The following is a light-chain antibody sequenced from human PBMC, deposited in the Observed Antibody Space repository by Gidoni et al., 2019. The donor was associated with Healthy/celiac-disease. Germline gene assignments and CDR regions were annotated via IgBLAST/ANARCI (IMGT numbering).Light chain of an antibody. J-gene: IGLJ1*01. CDR2: DDS. CDR1: NIGSKS. V-gene: IGLV3-21*02. CDR3: QVWDSSSDHPGYV. Sequence: SYVLPQPPSVSVAPGQPARITCGGNNIGSKSVHWYQQKPGQAPVRDVYDDSDRPSGIPERFSGSNSGNTATLTISRVEAGDEADYYCQVWDSSSDHPGYVFGTGTKVTVL.